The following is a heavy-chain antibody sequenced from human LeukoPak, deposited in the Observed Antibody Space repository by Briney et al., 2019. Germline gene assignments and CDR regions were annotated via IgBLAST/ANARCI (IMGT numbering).Heavy chain of an antibody. D-gene: IGHD5-12*01. Sequence: PSETLSLTCTVSGGSISSGSYYWSWIRQPAGKGLEWIGRIYTSGSTNYNPSLKSRVTISVDTSKNQFSLKLSSVTAADTAVYYCARGDYYGYDSLDFWGQGILVTVSS. J-gene: IGHJ4*02. CDR3: ARGDYYGYDSLDF. CDR2: IYTSGST. V-gene: IGHV4-61*02. CDR1: GGSISSGSYY.